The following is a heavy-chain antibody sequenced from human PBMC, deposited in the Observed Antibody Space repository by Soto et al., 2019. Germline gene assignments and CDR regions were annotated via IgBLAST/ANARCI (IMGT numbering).Heavy chain of an antibody. D-gene: IGHD3-10*01. J-gene: IGHJ4*02. CDR2: ISGTGGAA. CDR3: AKPEEVVRGFDF. CDR1: GFTFFHSA. Sequence: PWGSLRLSCAASGFTFFHSAIILFRQAPGKGLEWVAAISGTGGAAYYADSVKGRLTISRDNSRNTLFLQMNSLRVDDTAIYHCAKPEEVVRGFDFWGLGTLVTVSS. V-gene: IGHV3-23*01.